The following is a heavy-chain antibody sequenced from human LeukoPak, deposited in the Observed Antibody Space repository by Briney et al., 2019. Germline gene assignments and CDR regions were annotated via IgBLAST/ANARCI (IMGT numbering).Heavy chain of an antibody. Sequence: SETLSLTCTVSGYSISSGYYWSWIRQPPGKGLEWIGSIYHSGSTYYNPSLKSRVTISVDTSKNQFSLKLSSVTAADTAVYYCARVGAYYDSSGYYLFDYWGQGTLVTVSS. D-gene: IGHD3-22*01. V-gene: IGHV4-38-2*02. CDR2: IYHSGST. CDR1: GYSISSGYY. J-gene: IGHJ4*02. CDR3: ARVGAYYDSSGYYLFDY.